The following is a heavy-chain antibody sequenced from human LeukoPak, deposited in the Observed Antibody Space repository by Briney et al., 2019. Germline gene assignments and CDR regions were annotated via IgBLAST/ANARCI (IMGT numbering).Heavy chain of an antibody. Sequence: GGSLRLSCAASGFTVSINYMSCVRQAPGKGLELVAVNYAGGRKYEADSGKGRLTISRDNSKNTLYIEMNSLRAEDRGVYCCVRGGGGSFHFDYWGQGTLVTVSS. CDR2: NYAGGRK. CDR3: VRGGGGSFHFDY. CDR1: GFTVSINY. V-gene: IGHV3-66*01. J-gene: IGHJ4*02. D-gene: IGHD3-16*01.